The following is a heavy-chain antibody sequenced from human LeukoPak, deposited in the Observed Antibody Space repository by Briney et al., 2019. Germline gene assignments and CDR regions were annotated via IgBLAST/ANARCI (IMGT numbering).Heavy chain of an antibody. Sequence: ASVKVSCKASGHIFTSYYIHWVRQAPGQGLEWMGIINPSGGSTSYAQKFQGRVTMTRDTSTSTVYMELSSLRSEDTAVYYCARVENCSGGSCYGDFDYWGQGTLVTVSS. J-gene: IGHJ4*02. CDR2: INPSGGST. CDR1: GHIFTSYY. CDR3: ARVENCSGGSCYGDFDY. D-gene: IGHD2-15*01. V-gene: IGHV1-46*01.